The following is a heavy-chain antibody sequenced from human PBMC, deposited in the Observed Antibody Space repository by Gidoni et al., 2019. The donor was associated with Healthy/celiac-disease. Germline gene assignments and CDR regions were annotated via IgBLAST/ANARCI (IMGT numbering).Heavy chain of an antibody. D-gene: IGHD6-19*01. CDR2: ISSSSSYI. V-gene: IGHV3-21*01. CDR3: ARLIAVAGRDDP. CDR1: GFTFSSYS. Sequence: EVQLVESGGGLVKPGGSLRLSCAASGFTFSSYSMNWVRQAPGKGLEWVSSISSSSSYIYYADSVKGRFTISRDNAKNSLYLQMNSLRAEDTAVYYCARLIAVAGRDDPWGQGTLVTVSS. J-gene: IGHJ5*02.